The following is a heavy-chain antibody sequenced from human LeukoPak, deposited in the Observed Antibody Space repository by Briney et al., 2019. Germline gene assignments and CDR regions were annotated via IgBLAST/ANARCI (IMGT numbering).Heavy chain of an antibody. Sequence: GGSLRLSCAASGFTFSSYEMNWVRQAPGKGLEWVSYISSSGSTIYYADFVKGRFTISRDNAKNSLYLQMNSLRAEDTAVYYCARDLGDITMVRGDADYWGQGTLVTVSS. CDR1: GFTFSSYE. V-gene: IGHV3-48*03. CDR2: ISSSGSTI. J-gene: IGHJ4*02. CDR3: ARDLGDITMVRGDADY. D-gene: IGHD3-10*01.